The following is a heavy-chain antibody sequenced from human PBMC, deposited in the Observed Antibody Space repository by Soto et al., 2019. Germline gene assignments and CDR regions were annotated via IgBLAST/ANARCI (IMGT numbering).Heavy chain of an antibody. CDR2: MNPNTGNS. Sequence: QVQLVQSGAEVRKPGASVKVSCEASGYTFTSYDIYWVRQATGQGLEWMGWMNPNTGNSDNAQKFQGRVTMTSDTSITTAHMELSSLRSENTAVYYCARRAETNGWNGFGADKYYFDFWGQGTLVTVSS. V-gene: IGHV1-8*01. CDR1: GYTFTSYD. CDR3: ARRAETNGWNGFGADKYYFDF. D-gene: IGHD1-1*01. J-gene: IGHJ4*02.